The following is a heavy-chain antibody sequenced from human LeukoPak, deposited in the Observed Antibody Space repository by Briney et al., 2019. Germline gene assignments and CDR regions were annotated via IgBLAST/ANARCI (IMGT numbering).Heavy chain of an antibody. CDR2: ISSSSSYI. V-gene: IGHV3-21*01. CDR3: ASLKDFWSGYYPGFDY. Sequence: GGSLRLSCAASGFTFSSYSMNWVRQAPGKGLEWVSSISSSSSYIYYADSVKGRFTISRDNAKNSLYLQMNSLRAEDTAVYYCASLKDFWSGYYPGFDYWGQGTLVTVSS. J-gene: IGHJ4*02. CDR1: GFTFSSYS. D-gene: IGHD3-3*01.